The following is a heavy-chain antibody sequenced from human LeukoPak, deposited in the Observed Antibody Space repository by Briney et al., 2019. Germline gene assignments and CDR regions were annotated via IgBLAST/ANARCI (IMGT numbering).Heavy chain of an antibody. V-gene: IGHV1-69*13. CDR2: IIPIFGTA. J-gene: IGHJ6*02. CDR3: ARVTDRGSGIYPNYYYGMDV. CDR1: GGTFSSYA. Sequence: ASVKVSCKASGGTFSSYAISWVRQAPGQGLEWMGGIIPIFGTANYAQKFQGRVTITADESTSTAYMELSSLRSEDTAVYYCARVTDRGSGIYPNYYYGMDVWGRGTTVTVSS. D-gene: IGHD2-15*01.